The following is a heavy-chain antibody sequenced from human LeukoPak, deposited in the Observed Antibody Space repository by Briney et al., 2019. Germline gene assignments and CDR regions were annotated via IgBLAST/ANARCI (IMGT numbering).Heavy chain of an antibody. Sequence: PSETLSLTCTVSGGSISTYYWTWIRQPPGKGLEWIGYVYHTGSTKYNPSLQSRVIISVSTYNNQFPLRLSSVTAADTAVYYCTRHYYYDSSGFDYWGQGTLVTVSS. CDR1: GGSISTYY. CDR2: VYHTGST. CDR3: TRHYYYDSSGFDY. J-gene: IGHJ4*02. V-gene: IGHV4-59*08. D-gene: IGHD3-22*01.